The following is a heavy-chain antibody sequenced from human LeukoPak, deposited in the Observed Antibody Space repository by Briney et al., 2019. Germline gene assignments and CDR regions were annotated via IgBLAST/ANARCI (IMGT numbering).Heavy chain of an antibody. CDR3: AKGGYTTWFDP. D-gene: IGHD2-15*01. V-gene: IGHV3-23*01. Sequence: GGSLRLSCAASGFTFSDYSMTWVRQAPGKGLEWVSNIRANGGETYYTDSVRGRFTISRDNSKNTLYLEMNSLRGEDTAVYYCAKGGYTTWFDPWGQGTLVTVSS. CDR1: GFTFSDYS. J-gene: IGHJ5*02. CDR2: IRANGGET.